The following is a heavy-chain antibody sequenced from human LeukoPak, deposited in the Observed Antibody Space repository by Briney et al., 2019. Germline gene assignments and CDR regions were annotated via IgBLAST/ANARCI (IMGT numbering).Heavy chain of an antibody. CDR2: IYHSGST. Sequence: PSETLSLTCAASGYSISSGYYWGWIRQPPGKGLEWIGSIYHSGSTYYNPSLKSRVTISVDTSKNQFSLKLSSVTAADTAVYYCARRSVVPANYYYYYMDVWGKGTTVTVSS. D-gene: IGHD2-2*01. CDR1: GYSISSGYY. J-gene: IGHJ6*03. V-gene: IGHV4-38-2*01. CDR3: ARRSVVPANYYYYYMDV.